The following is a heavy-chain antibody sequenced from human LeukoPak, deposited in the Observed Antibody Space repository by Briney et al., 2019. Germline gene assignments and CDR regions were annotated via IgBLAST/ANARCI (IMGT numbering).Heavy chain of an antibody. CDR2: IYYSGST. CDR1: GGSISSSSYY. V-gene: IGHV4-39*07. D-gene: IGHD3-22*01. Sequence: SETLSLTCTVSGGSISSSSYYWGWIRQPPGKGLEWIGSIYYSGSTYYNPSLKSRVTISIDTSKNQFSLKLSSVTAADTAVYYCARGIYYDIVWFDPWGQGTLVTVSS. J-gene: IGHJ5*02. CDR3: ARGIYYDIVWFDP.